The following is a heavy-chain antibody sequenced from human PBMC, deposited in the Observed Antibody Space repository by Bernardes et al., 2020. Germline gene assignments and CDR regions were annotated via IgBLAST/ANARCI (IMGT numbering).Heavy chain of an antibody. V-gene: IGHV3-23*01. Sequence: GGSLRLSCAPSGFTFGSYAMSWVRQAPGKGLAWVSGISDSGGSPYYADSVRGRFTISRDNSKNTLYLQMNSLRAEDTAVFYCAKLSCSSTGCYHKLWGQGTMVTGSS. CDR3: AKLSCSSTGCYHKL. CDR1: GFTFGSYA. D-gene: IGHD2-2*01. J-gene: IGHJ3*01. CDR2: ISDSGGSP.